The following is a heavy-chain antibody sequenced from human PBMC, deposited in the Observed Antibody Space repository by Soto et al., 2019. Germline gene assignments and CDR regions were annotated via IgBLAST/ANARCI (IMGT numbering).Heavy chain of an antibody. CDR3: ARDFGTIFGVTRNRHYYYYGMDV. CDR1: GYTFTSYG. D-gene: IGHD3-3*01. CDR2: ISAYNGNT. V-gene: IGHV1-18*01. Sequence: GASVKVSCKASGYTFTSYGISWVRQAPGQGLEWMGWISAYNGNTNYAQKLQGRVTMTTDTSTSTAYMELRSLRSDDTAVYYCARDFGTIFGVTRNRHYYYYGMDVWGQGTTVTVSS. J-gene: IGHJ6*02.